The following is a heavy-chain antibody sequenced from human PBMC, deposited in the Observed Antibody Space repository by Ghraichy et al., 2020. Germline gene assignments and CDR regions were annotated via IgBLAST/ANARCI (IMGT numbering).Heavy chain of an antibody. Sequence: SETLSLTCTVSGGSISSFYWSWIRQTPGKGLEWIGCIHYSGTTSYNPSLMSRVAMSVDMSKSQFSLKLRSVTAADTAVYYCADTKYYYDSSGYRRYFDLWGRGTLVTVSS. CDR2: IHYSGTT. CDR3: ADTKYYYDSSGYRRYFDL. J-gene: IGHJ2*01. D-gene: IGHD3-22*01. V-gene: IGHV4-59*08. CDR1: GGSISSFY.